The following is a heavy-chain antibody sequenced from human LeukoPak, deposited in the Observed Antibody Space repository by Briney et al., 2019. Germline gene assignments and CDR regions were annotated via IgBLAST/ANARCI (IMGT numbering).Heavy chain of an antibody. CDR2: ISYDGSNK. CDR3: AKDYWLNGGWDYYYMDV. V-gene: IGHV3-30*18. J-gene: IGHJ6*03. Sequence: GGSLRLSCAASGFTFSSYGMHWVRQAPGKGLEWVAVISYDGSNKYYADSVKGRFTISRDNSKNTLYLQMNSLRAEDTAVYYCAKDYWLNGGWDYYYMDVWGKGTTVTVSS. D-gene: IGHD6-19*01. CDR1: GFTFSSYG.